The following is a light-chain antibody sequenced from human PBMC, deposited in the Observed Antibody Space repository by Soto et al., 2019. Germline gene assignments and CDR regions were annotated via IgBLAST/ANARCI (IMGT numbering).Light chain of an antibody. CDR2: DVS. CDR1: SSDVGGYVY. Sequence: QSALTQPASVSGSPGQSITISCTGTSSDVGGYVYVSWYQHHPGKAPTLMIYDVSNRPSGVSNRFSGSKSGNTASLTIYGLQAEDEADYYCSSYTRSNSKVFGTGTKVTVL. CDR3: SSYTRSNSKV. J-gene: IGLJ1*01. V-gene: IGLV2-14*03.